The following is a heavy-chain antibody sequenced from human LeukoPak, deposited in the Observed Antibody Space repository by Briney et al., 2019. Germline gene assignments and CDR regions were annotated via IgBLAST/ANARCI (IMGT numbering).Heavy chain of an antibody. CDR3: ARDRVPDY. V-gene: IGHV1-46*01. J-gene: IGHJ4*02. CDR1: GYTFTSYY. CDR2: INPSGGST. Sequence: ASVKVSCKASGYTFTSYYMHWVRQAPGQGLEWMGIINPSGGSTSYAQKFQGRVTITADKSTSTAYMELSSLRSDDTAVYYCARDRVPDYWGQGTLVTVSS.